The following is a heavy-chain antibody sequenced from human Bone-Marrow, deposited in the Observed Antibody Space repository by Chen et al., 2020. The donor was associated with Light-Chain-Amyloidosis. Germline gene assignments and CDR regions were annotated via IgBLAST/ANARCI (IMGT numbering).Heavy chain of an antibody. V-gene: IGHV4-4*07. CDR3: VRGDPYITNGFDV. CDR1: GGSISGYY. J-gene: IGHJ3*01. CDR2: LYASGNT. D-gene: IGHD4-4*01. Sequence: QIQLQESGPGLVKPWETLYLTCTVSGGSISGYYWNWVRHPAGKVLEWVGRLYASGNTNYNPSLKSRVTVSEDTSKNQFSLTMTSVTAADTAVYYCVRGDPYITNGFDVWGHGTLVTVSS.